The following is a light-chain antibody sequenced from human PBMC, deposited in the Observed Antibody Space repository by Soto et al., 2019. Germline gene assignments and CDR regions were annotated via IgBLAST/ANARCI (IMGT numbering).Light chain of an antibody. CDR3: AAWDDSLNAVV. CDR1: SSNIGSNT. CDR2: SNN. V-gene: IGLV1-44*01. Sequence: QAVVTQAPSASGTPGQRVTISCSGSSSNIGSNTVNWYQQLPGTAPKLLIYSNNQRPSGVPDRFSGSKSGTSASLAISGLPSEDEAAYYCAAWDDSLNAVVFGGGTKLTVL. J-gene: IGLJ2*01.